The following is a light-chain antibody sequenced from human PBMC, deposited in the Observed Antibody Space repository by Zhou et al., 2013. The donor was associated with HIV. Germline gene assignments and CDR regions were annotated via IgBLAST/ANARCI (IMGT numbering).Light chain of an antibody. CDR1: QTVNSN. CDR2: GAS. J-gene: IGKJ3*01. CDR3: QQYNNWPPLT. Sequence: IVMTQSPATLSVSPGERATLSCRASQTVNSNLAWYQHKPGQTPRLLFYGASTRATGIPARFSGSGSGTEFTLTISSLQPEDFAVYYCQQYNNWPPLTFGPGTKVEI. V-gene: IGKV3-15*01.